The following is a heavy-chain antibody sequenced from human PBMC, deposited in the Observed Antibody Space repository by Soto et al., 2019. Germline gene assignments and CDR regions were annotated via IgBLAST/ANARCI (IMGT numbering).Heavy chain of an antibody. D-gene: IGHD6-19*01. V-gene: IGHV1-18*04. Sequence: VASVKVSCKASGYTFTSYGISWVRQAPGQGLEWMGWISAYNGNTNYAQKLQGRVTMTTDTSTSTAYMELRSLRSDDTAVYYCARNGIAVAGNYYYYGMDVWGQGTTVTVSS. CDR3: ARNGIAVAGNYYYYGMDV. CDR2: ISAYNGNT. CDR1: GYTFTSYG. J-gene: IGHJ6*02.